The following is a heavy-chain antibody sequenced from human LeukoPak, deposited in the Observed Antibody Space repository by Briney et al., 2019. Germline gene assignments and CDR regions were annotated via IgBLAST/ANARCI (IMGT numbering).Heavy chain of an antibody. CDR1: GGSFSIYY. CDR3: ARVKDPGGYYYYYYMDV. D-gene: IGHD3-16*01. V-gene: IGHV4-4*07. J-gene: IGHJ6*03. CDR2: IYTSGNT. Sequence: SETLSLTCTVSGGSFSIYYWSWIRQPAGKGLEWIGRIYTSGNTNYNPSLKSRVTMSVDTSKNQFSLKLSSVTAADTAMYYCARVKDPGGYYYYYYMDVWGKGTTVTVSS.